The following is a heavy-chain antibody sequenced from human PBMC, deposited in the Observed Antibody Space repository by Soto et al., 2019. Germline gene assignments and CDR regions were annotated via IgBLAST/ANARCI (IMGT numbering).Heavy chain of an antibody. D-gene: IGHD3-10*01. V-gene: IGHV3-30*18. CDR1: GFTFSSYG. CDR2: ISYDGSNK. Sequence: GGSLRLSCAASGFTFSSYGMHWVRQAPGKGLEWVAVISYDGSNKYYADSVKGRFTISRDNSKNTLYLQMNSLRAEDTAVYYCAKDRVSQTYGSGSYYTGRYYYGMDVWGQGTTVTVSS. CDR3: AKDRVSQTYGSGSYYTGRYYYGMDV. J-gene: IGHJ6*02.